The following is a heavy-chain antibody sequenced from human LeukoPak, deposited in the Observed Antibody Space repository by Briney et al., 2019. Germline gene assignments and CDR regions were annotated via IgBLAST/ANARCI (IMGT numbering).Heavy chain of an antibody. CDR1: GYTFTSYD. CDR3: ARRAAAGRCFDY. D-gene: IGHD6-13*01. V-gene: IGHV1-8*01. Sequence: ASVKVSCKASGYTFTSYDINWVRQATGQGLEWMGWMNPNSGNTGYAQKFQGRVTMTSNTSISTAYMELSGLTSEDTAVYYCARRAAAGRCFDYWGQGTLVTVSS. CDR2: MNPNSGNT. J-gene: IGHJ4*02.